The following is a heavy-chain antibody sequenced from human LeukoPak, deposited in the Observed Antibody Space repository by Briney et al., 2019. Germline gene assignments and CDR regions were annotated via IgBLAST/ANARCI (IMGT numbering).Heavy chain of an antibody. Sequence: GGSLRFSCAASGFTFSSYWMTWVRQAPGKGLEWVANMKQDGNEEYYVDSVKGRFTISRDNAKNSLYLQMNSLRAEDTAVYYCAKEIAAAGSLDYWGQGTLVTVSS. J-gene: IGHJ4*02. CDR1: GFTFSSYW. D-gene: IGHD6-13*01. V-gene: IGHV3-7*01. CDR3: AKEIAAAGSLDY. CDR2: MKQDGNEE.